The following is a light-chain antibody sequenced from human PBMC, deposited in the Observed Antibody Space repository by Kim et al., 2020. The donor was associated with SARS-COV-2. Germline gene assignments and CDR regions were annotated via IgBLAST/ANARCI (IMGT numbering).Light chain of an antibody. CDR3: QVWDRSGDQVV. Sequence: SYELTQPPSVSVAPGKTARVSCGGDNIGSHSVHWYQRKPGQAPVLVMSYDSDRPSGIPERFSGSNSGNTATLTISGVEAGDEADYYCQVWDRSGDQVVFGGGTQLTVL. CDR2: YDS. J-gene: IGLJ2*01. CDR1: NIGSHS. V-gene: IGLV3-21*04.